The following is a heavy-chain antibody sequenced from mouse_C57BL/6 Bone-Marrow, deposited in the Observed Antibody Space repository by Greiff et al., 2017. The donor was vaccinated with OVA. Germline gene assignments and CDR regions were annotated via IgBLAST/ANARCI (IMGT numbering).Heavy chain of an antibody. CDR3: ARSPRWLLPSFAY. V-gene: IGHV1-7*01. Sequence: VQGVESGAELAKPGASVKLSCKASGYTFTSYWMHWVKQRPGQGLEWIGYINPSSGYTKYNQKFKDKATLTADKSSSTAYMQLSSLTYEDSAVYYCARSPRWLLPSFAYWGQGTLVTVSA. CDR2: INPSSGYT. J-gene: IGHJ3*01. D-gene: IGHD2-3*01. CDR1: GYTFTSYW.